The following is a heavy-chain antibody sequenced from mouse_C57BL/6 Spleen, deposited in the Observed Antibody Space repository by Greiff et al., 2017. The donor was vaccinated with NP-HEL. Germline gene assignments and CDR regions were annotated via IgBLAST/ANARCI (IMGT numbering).Heavy chain of an antibody. J-gene: IGHJ4*01. CDR3: ARGGDSSGYVGDYYAMDY. D-gene: IGHD3-2*02. V-gene: IGHV3-6*01. Sequence: EVQLQESGPGLVKPSQSLSLTCSVPGYSITSGYYWNWIRQFPGNKLEWMGYISYDGSNNYNPSLKNRISITRDTSKNQFFLKLNSVTTEDTATYYCARGGDSSGYVGDYYAMDYWGQGTSVTVSS. CDR1: GYSITSGYY. CDR2: ISYDGSN.